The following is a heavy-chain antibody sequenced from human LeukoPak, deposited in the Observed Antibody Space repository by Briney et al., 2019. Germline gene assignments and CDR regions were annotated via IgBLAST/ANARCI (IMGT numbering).Heavy chain of an antibody. CDR3: ARVDGSDY. CDR2: INPNSGGT. Sequence: ASVKVSCKASGGTFSSYAIIWVRQAPGQGLEWMGWINPNSGGTNYAQKFQGRVTMTRDTSISTAYMELSRLRSDDTAVYYCARVDGSDYWGQGTLVTVSS. CDR1: GGTFSSYA. D-gene: IGHD3-10*01. J-gene: IGHJ4*02. V-gene: IGHV1-2*02.